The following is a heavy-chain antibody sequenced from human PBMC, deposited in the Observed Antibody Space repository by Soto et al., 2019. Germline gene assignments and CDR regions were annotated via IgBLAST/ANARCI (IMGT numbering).Heavy chain of an antibody. CDR1: GFTFSSYE. Sequence: EVQLVESGGGLVQPGGSLRLSCAASGFTFSSYEMNWVRQAPGKGLEWVSYISSSASSIYYADSVKGRFTISRNNTKNTMDLQMNSLRADDTAVYYCARAPITIFGVVTPYDFDYWGQGTLVTVSS. CDR2: ISSSASSI. V-gene: IGHV3-48*03. D-gene: IGHD3-3*01. J-gene: IGHJ4*02. CDR3: ARAPITIFGVVTPYDFDY.